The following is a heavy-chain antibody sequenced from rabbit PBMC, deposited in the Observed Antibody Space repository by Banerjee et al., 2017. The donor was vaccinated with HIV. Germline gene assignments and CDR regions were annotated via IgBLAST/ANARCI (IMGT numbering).Heavy chain of an antibody. J-gene: IGHJ4*01. D-gene: IGHD6-1*01. Sequence: QSLEESGGDLVKPGASLTLTCKASGFSFSSSYWMCWVRQAPGKGLEWIACINTSSGNTVYATWAKGRFTISRTSSTTVALQMTSLTAADTATYFCARDGTAYAGYGYAGFNLWGPGTLVTVS. CDR3: ARDGTAYAGYGYAGFNL. CDR2: INTSSGNT. V-gene: IGHV1S40*01. CDR1: GFSFSSSYW.